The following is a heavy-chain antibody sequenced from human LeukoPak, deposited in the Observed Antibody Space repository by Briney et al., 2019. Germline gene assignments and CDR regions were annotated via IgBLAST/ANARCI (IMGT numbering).Heavy chain of an antibody. CDR3: ARDNYGSGSYYNYYYYYMDV. CDR2: INPNSGGT. Sequence: PGASVKVSCKASGYTFTGYYMHWVRQAPGQGLEWMGWINPNSGGTNYAQKFQGRVTMTRDTSISTAYMELSRLRSDDTAVYYCARDNYGSGSYYNYYYYYMDVWGKGTTVTVSS. J-gene: IGHJ6*03. V-gene: IGHV1-2*02. D-gene: IGHD3-10*01. CDR1: GYTFTGYY.